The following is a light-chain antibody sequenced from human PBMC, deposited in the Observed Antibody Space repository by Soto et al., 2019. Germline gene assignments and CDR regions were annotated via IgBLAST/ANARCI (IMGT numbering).Light chain of an antibody. CDR1: QGVSSW. Sequence: DVPVTQSPSSGSAPLGNRVPITCRTSQGVSSWLAWYQQKPGKAPKLLIYAASSLQSGAPSRFSGSGSGTDFTLTISSLQPEDFATYYCQQANSFPWTFGQGTKVDIK. V-gene: IGKV1-12*01. CDR2: AAS. CDR3: QQANSFPWT. J-gene: IGKJ1*01.